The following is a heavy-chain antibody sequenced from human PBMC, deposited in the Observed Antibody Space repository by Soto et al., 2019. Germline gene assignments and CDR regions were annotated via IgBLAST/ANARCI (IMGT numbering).Heavy chain of an antibody. V-gene: IGHV3-30*18. Sequence: GSLRLSCAASGFIFKNYAMHWVRQAPGKGLEWVAVVSNDGTKIYYADSVKGRFTISRDNSQNTLSLQMDSLRAEDTAIYFCAKGRGDPSGYDFFFDYWGQGMLVTVSS. J-gene: IGHJ4*02. CDR2: VSNDGTKI. CDR1: GFIFKNYA. CDR3: AKGRGDPSGYDFFFDY. D-gene: IGHD5-12*01.